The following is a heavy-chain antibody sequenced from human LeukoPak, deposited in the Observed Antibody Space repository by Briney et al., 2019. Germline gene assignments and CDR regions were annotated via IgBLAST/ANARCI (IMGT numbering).Heavy chain of an antibody. J-gene: IGHJ4*02. CDR2: IIPIFDTT. V-gene: IGHV1-69*13. Sequence: GASVKVSCKASGGTFSSNPISWVRQAPGQGLEWMGGIIPIFDTTNYAQRFQGRITITADESTSTAYMELSSLRSEDTAVYYCARGGFRGIPKDYWGQGTLVTVSS. CDR1: GGTFSSNP. D-gene: IGHD2-21*01. CDR3: ARGGFRGIPKDY.